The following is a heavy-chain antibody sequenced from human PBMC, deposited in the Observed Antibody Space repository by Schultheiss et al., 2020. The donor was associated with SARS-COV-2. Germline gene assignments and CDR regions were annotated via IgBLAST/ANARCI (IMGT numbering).Heavy chain of an antibody. D-gene: IGHD6-6*01. CDR2: ISSNGGST. V-gene: IGHV3-64*04. CDR3: TTDSSSSLRGLDY. J-gene: IGHJ4*02. CDR1: GFTFSTYA. Sequence: GGSLRLSCAASGFTFSTYAMHWVRQAPGKGLEYVSAISSNGGSTYYADSVQGRFTISRDDSKNTLYLQMNSLKTEDTAVYYCTTDSSSSLRGLDYWGQGTLVTVSS.